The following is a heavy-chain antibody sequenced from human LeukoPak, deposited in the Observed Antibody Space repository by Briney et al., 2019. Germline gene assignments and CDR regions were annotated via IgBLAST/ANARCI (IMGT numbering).Heavy chain of an antibody. CDR1: GGSISSSSYY. J-gene: IGHJ4*02. Sequence: SKTLSLTCTVSGGSISSSSYYWGWIRQPPGKGLEWIGSIYYSGSTYYNPSLKSRVTISVDTSKNQFSLKLSSVTAADTAVYYCARMKDISSGSFDYWGQGTLVTVPS. D-gene: IGHD6-25*01. CDR3: ARMKDISSGSFDY. V-gene: IGHV4-39*07. CDR2: IYYSGST.